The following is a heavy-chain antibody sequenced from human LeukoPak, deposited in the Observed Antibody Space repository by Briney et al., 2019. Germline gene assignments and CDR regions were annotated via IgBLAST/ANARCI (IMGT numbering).Heavy chain of an antibody. CDR1: GFIFSSYW. D-gene: IGHD3-16*01. CDR2: IKQDGSEE. J-gene: IGHJ4*02. Sequence: GGSLRLSCAASGFIFSSYWMSWVRQAPGKGLEWVANIKQDGSEESYVDSVKGRFTISRDNAKESLILQMNSLRAEDTAVYYCAKDWGEYFDYVWGSFTSFDFWGQGTLVTVSS. CDR3: AKDWGEYFDYVWGSFTSFDF. V-gene: IGHV3-7*03.